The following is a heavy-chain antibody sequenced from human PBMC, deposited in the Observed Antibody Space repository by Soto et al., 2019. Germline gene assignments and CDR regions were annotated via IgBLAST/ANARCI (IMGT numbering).Heavy chain of an antibody. CDR1: GFTFSSYS. CDR2: ISSSSSYI. Sequence: EVQLVESGGGLVKPGGSLRLSCAASGFTFSSYSMNWVRQAPGKGLEWVSSISSSSSYIYYADSVKGRFTISRDNAKNSLYLQRNSLRAEDTAVYYCARGGYDILTGYPTNYYYYGMDVWGQGTTVTVSS. CDR3: ARGGYDILTGYPTNYYYYGMDV. V-gene: IGHV3-21*01. D-gene: IGHD3-9*01. J-gene: IGHJ6*02.